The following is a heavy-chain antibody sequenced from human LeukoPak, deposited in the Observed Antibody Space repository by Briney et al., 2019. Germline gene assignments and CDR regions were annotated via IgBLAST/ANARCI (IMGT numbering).Heavy chain of an antibody. CDR2: IFYSGST. J-gene: IGHJ4*02. D-gene: IGHD1-26*01. CDR3: AKVATSLEYYFDY. CDR1: GGSISTSSYY. Sequence: SETLSLTCTGSGGSISTSSYYWGWVCQPPGKGLEWIGKIFYSGSTYYSPSLKSRVTISLDTSRNQFSLKLNSVTAEDTAVYYCAKVATSLEYYFDYWGQGNLVTVSS. V-gene: IGHV4-39*07.